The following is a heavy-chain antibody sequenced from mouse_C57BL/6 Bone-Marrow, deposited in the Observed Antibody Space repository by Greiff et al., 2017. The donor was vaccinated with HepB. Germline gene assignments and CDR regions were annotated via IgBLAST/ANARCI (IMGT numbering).Heavy chain of an antibody. CDR2: IDPSDSYI. CDR3: ARGASLLSWCDY. J-gene: IGHJ3*01. D-gene: IGHD1-1*01. CDR1: GYTFTSYW. V-gene: IGHV1-50*01. Sequence: QVQLQQPGAEFVKPGASVKLSCKASGYTFTSYWMQWVKQRPGQGLEWIGEIDPSDSYINYNQKFKGQATLTVDTSSSTAYMQLSSLTSEDSAVYYCARGASLLSWCDYWGQGTLVTVSA.